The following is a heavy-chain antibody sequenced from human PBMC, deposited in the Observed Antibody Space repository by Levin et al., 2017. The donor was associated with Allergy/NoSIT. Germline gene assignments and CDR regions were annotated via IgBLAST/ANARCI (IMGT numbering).Heavy chain of an antibody. J-gene: IGHJ4*02. D-gene: IGHD6-19*01. CDR1: GYSISSGYY. Sequence: SQTLSLTCTVSGYSISSGYYWGWIRQPPGKGLEWIGSIYHSGSTYYNPSLKSRVTISVDTSKNQFSLKLSSVTAADTAVYYCARASGLNYLDYWGQGTLVTVSS. V-gene: IGHV4-38-2*02. CDR2: IYHSGST. CDR3: ARASGLNYLDY.